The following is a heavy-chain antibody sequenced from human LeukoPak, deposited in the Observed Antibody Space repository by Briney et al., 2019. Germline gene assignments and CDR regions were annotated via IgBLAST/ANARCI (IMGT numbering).Heavy chain of an antibody. V-gene: IGHV2-5*02. CDR2: IYWDNDK. Sequence: SGPTLVNPTQTLTLTCTFSGFSLSTSGVAVGWIRQPPGKALEWLDIIYWDNDKAYSPSLKSRLTITKDTAKNQVVLTMTSMDRVDTATYYCARSVGQRKDAFDFWGQGTMVIVSS. CDR1: GFSLSTSGVA. CDR3: ARSVGQRKDAFDF. J-gene: IGHJ3*01.